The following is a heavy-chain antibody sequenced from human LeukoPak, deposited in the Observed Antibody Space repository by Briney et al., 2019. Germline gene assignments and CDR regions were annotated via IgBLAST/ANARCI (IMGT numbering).Heavy chain of an antibody. J-gene: IGHJ5*02. D-gene: IGHD3-3*01. Sequence: PSETLSLTCTVSGGSISSSSYYWGWIRQPPGKGLEWIGSIYYSGSTYYNPSLKSRVTISVDTSKNQFSLKLSSATAADTAVYYCAREYYDFWSGSYNWFDPWGQGTLVTVSS. CDR2: IYYSGST. V-gene: IGHV4-39*07. CDR1: GGSISSSSYY. CDR3: AREYYDFWSGSYNWFDP.